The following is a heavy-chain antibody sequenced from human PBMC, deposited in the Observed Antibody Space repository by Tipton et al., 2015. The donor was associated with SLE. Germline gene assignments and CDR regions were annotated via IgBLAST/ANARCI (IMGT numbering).Heavy chain of an antibody. CDR1: DGSINSYY. J-gene: IGHJ4*02. CDR2: IYTSGST. CDR3: ARDRGY. D-gene: IGHD3-16*01. V-gene: IGHV4-4*07. Sequence: TLSLTCTVSDGSINSYYWNWIRQPAGKGLEWIGRIYTSGSTDYNPSLKSRVTMSLDKSKNQFSLKLNSVTAADTAVYYCARDRGYWGQGTLVTVSS.